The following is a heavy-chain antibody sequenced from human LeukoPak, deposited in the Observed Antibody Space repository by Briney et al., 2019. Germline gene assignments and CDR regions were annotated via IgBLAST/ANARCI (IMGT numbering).Heavy chain of an antibody. CDR3: ARVSSDSSGYYPH. V-gene: IGHV1-69*04. Sequence: ASVKVSCKASGGTFSSYAISWVRQAPGQGLEWMGRIIPILGIANYAQKFQGRVTITTDESTSTAYMELSSLRSEDTAVYYCARVSSDSSGYYPHWGQGTLVTVSS. CDR1: GGTFSSYA. J-gene: IGHJ4*02. CDR2: IIPILGIA. D-gene: IGHD3-22*01.